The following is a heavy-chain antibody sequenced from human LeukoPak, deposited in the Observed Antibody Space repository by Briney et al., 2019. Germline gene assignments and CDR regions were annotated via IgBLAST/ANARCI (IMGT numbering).Heavy chain of an antibody. D-gene: IGHD2-2*01. CDR2: IYPGDSDT. V-gene: IGHV5-51*01. J-gene: IGHJ5*02. Sequence: GESLKISCKGSGYSFTSYWIGWLRQMPGKSLEWVGIIYPGDSDTRYSPSFQGQVTISADKSISTAYLQWSSLKASDTAMYYCARQVVPAASNWFDPWGQGTLVTVSS. CDR3: ARQVVPAASNWFDP. CDR1: GYSFTSYW.